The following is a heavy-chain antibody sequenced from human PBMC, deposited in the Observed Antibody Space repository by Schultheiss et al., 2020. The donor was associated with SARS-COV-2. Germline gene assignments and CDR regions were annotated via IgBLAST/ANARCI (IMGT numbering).Heavy chain of an antibody. CDR2: INHSGST. J-gene: IGHJ4*02. CDR3: ARHPPFGVVDF. CDR1: GGSFSGYY. V-gene: IGHV4-34*01. D-gene: IGHD3-3*01. Sequence: SQTLSLTCAVYGGSFSGYYWSWIRQPPGKGLEWIGEINHSGSTNYNPSLKSLVTISVDTSKNQFPLKLSSVNAADTAVYYCARHPPFGVVDFWGQEALVTISS.